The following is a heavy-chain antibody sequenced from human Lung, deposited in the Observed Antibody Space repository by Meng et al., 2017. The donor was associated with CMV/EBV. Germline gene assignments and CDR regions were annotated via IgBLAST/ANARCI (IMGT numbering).Heavy chain of an antibody. D-gene: IGHD2-2*01. CDR1: GHSISSDYF. V-gene: IGHV4-38-2*01. CDR3: VRHIIVVPARGYGVEV. Sequence: SETLSLTCHVSGHSISSDYFWGWVRQSPGTGLEWVGICDSGDTFYNPSLKSRVAISVDTSANQFSLTLRSVTAADTAVYYCVRHIIVVPARGYGVEVWGQGPXVTVSS. J-gene: IGHJ6*02. CDR2: CDSGDT.